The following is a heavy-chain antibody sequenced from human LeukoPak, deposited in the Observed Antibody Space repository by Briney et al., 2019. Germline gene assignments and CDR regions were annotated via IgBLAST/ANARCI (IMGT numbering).Heavy chain of an antibody. D-gene: IGHD6-13*01. J-gene: IGHJ4*02. CDR1: GFPFSSHW. Sequence: GESLRLSCAASGFPFSSHWMHWVRQFPGKGLVWVSRISSDGSITNYADSGKGRITISRDNAQHTLYLQVNGLRVEDTAVYYCARGGGSSWWIFDSWGQGNLVTVSS. CDR2: ISSDGSIT. CDR3: ARGGGSSWWIFDS. V-gene: IGHV3-74*01.